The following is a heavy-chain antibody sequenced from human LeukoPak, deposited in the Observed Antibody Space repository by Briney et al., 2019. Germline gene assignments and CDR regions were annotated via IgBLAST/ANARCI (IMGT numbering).Heavy chain of an antibody. D-gene: IGHD2-15*01. V-gene: IGHV1-69*13. CDR1: GGTFSSYA. Sequence: ASVKVSCKASGGTFSSYAISWVRQAPGQGLEWMGGIIPIFGTANYAQKFQGRVTITADESTSTAYMELSSLRSGDTAVYYCARLKVCSGGSCYDDYWGQGTLVTVSS. CDR3: ARLKVCSGGSCYDDY. J-gene: IGHJ4*02. CDR2: IIPIFGTA.